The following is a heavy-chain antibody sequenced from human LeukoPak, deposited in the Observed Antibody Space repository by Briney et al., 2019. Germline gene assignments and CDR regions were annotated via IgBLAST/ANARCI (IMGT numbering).Heavy chain of an antibody. CDR3: ARDGYSYALVYSFDY. V-gene: IGHV3-30*04. D-gene: IGHD5-18*01. CDR1: GFTFSSYA. J-gene: IGHJ4*02. CDR2: ISYDGSDK. Sequence: GGSLRLSCAASGFTFSSYAMHWVRQAPGKGLEWVALISYDGSDKYYADSVKGRFTISRDNSKNTLYLQMNGLRAEDTAVYYCARDGYSYALVYSFDYWGQGTLVTVSS.